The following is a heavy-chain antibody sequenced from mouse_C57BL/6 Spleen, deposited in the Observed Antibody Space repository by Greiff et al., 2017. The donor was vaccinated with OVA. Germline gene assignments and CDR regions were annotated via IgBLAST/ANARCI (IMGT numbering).Heavy chain of an antibody. D-gene: IGHD1-1*01. CDR1: GFNIKDYY. CDR2: IDPEDGDT. CDR3: ARIATGGYFDV. V-gene: IGHV14-2*01. Sequence: EVQLQQSGAELVKPGASVKLSCTASGFNIKDYYMHWVEQSTEQGLEWIGRIDPEDGDTKYAPKFQGQATITADTASNPAYLQLSSLTSEDTAGYYGARIATGGYFDVWGTGTTVTVSS. J-gene: IGHJ1*03.